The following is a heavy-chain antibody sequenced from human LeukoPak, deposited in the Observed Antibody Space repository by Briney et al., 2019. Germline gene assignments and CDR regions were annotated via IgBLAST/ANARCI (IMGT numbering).Heavy chain of an antibody. D-gene: IGHD1-1*01. CDR2: ISGSGGST. CDR1: GFTFSSYA. J-gene: IGHJ4*02. Sequence: GGSLRLSCAASGFTFSSYAMSWVRQAPGRGLEWVSAISGSGGSTYYADSVKGRFTISRDNAKNTLYLQMNSLRAEDTAVYYCARDPLAGTGDWGQGTLVTVSS. V-gene: IGHV3-23*01. CDR3: ARDPLAGTGD.